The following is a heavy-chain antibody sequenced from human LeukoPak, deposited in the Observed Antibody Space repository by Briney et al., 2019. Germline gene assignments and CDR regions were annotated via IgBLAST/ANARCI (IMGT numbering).Heavy chain of an antibody. J-gene: IGHJ3*02. Sequence: ASVKVSCKASGYTFTSYGISWVRQAPGQGLEWMGWISAYNGNTNYAQKLQGRVTMTTDTSTSTAYMELRSLRSDDTAVYYCARDRVGPPISSSWYSDAFDIWGQGTMVTVSS. CDR1: GYTFTSYG. CDR3: ARDRVGPPISSSWYSDAFDI. V-gene: IGHV1-18*01. CDR2: ISAYNGNT. D-gene: IGHD6-13*01.